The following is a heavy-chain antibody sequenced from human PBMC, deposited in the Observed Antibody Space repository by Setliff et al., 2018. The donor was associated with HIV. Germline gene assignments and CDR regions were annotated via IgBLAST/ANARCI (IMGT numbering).Heavy chain of an antibody. CDR2: IHQSGTA. CDR3: ARQVGEGKWYLDS. Sequence: SETLSLTCAVSGVSVNNDDDYWGWIRQPPGKGLEWIAIIHQSGTAHKRPSLKSRVTISIGTSENLFSLKLSGVTAADTAIYYCARQVGEGKWYLDSWGHGTLVTAPQ. J-gene: IGHJ4*01. V-gene: IGHV4-39*01. D-gene: IGHD1-26*01. CDR1: GVSVNNDDDY.